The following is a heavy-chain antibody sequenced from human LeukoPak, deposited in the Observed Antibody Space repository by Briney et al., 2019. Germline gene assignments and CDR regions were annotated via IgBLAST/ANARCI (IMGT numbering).Heavy chain of an antibody. CDR2: IYPGDSDT. J-gene: IGHJ6*02. CDR3: ARRGILTGYLTGYYYGMDV. D-gene: IGHD3-9*01. V-gene: IGHV5-51*01. Sequence: TGESLKISCKGSGYNFTSYWIGWVRQMPGKGLEWMGIIYPGDSDTRYSPSFQGQVTISADKSISTAYPQWSSLKASDTAMYYCARRGILTGYLTGYYYGMDVWGQGTTVTVSS. CDR1: GYNFTSYW.